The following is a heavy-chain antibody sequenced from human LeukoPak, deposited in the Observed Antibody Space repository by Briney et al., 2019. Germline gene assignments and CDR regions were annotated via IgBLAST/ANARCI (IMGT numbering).Heavy chain of an antibody. CDR1: GGSFSGYY. J-gene: IGHJ4*02. Sequence: SETLSLTCAVYGGSFSGYYWSWIRQPPGKGLEWIGEINHSGSTNYNPSLKSRVTISVDTSKNQFSLKLSSVTAADTAVYYCARVCDYGDYWGQGTLVTVSS. V-gene: IGHV4-34*01. CDR3: ARVCDYGDY. D-gene: IGHD2-21*01. CDR2: INHSGST.